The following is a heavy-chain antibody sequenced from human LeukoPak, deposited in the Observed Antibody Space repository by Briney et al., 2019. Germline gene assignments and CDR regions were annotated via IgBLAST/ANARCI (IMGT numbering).Heavy chain of an antibody. V-gene: IGHV3-7*05. D-gene: IGHD2-2*01. CDR2: IKQDGSEK. CDR3: ARDQRYCSSSSCPWEPFDY. CDR1: GFTFSSYW. Sequence: GSLRLSCAASGFTFSSYWMSWVRQAPGKGLEWVANIKQDGSEKYYVDSVKGRFTISRDNAKNSLYLQMNSLRAEDTAVYYCARDQRYCSSSSCPWEPFDYWGQGTLVTVSS. J-gene: IGHJ4*02.